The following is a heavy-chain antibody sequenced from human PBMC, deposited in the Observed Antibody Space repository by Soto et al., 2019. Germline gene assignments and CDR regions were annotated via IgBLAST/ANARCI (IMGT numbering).Heavy chain of an antibody. J-gene: IGHJ3*02. CDR2: ISYDGSNK. Sequence: QVQLVESGGGVVQPGRSLRLSCAASGFTFSSYGMHWVRQAPGKGLGWVAVISYDGSNKYYADSVKGRFTISRDNSKNTLYLQMNSPRAEDTAVYYCAKDRALLRFLEWLLDDAFDIWGQGTMVTVSS. V-gene: IGHV3-30*18. CDR3: AKDRALLRFLEWLLDDAFDI. CDR1: GFTFSSYG. D-gene: IGHD3-3*01.